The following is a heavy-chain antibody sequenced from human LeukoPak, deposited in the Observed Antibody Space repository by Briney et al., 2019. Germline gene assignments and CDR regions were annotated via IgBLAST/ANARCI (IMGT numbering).Heavy chain of an antibody. D-gene: IGHD2-15*01. Sequence: PGRSLRLSCAASGFTCSSYAMHWVRQAPGKGLEWVAVISYDGSNKYYADSVKGRFTISRDNSKNTLYLQMNSLRAEDTAVYYCARDSPAYCSGGSCFSGGMDVWGQGTTVTVSS. CDR3: ARDSPAYCSGGSCFSGGMDV. CDR1: GFTCSSYA. CDR2: ISYDGSNK. J-gene: IGHJ6*02. V-gene: IGHV3-30-3*01.